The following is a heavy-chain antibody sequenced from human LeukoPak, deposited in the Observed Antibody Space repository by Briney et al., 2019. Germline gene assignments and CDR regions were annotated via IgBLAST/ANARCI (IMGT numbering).Heavy chain of an antibody. Sequence: GGSPRLSCAASGFTFSSYAMSWVRRAPGKGLEWVSAISGSGGSTYYADSVKGRFTISRDNSKNTLYLQMNSLRAEDTAVYYCAKDVLYGDPRVELFDYWGQGTLVTVSS. CDR3: AKDVLYGDPRVELFDY. V-gene: IGHV3-23*01. CDR2: ISGSGGST. CDR1: GFTFSSYA. D-gene: IGHD4-17*01. J-gene: IGHJ4*02.